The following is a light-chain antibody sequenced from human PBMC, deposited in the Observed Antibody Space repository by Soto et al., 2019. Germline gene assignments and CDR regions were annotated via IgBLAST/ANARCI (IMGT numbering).Light chain of an antibody. V-gene: IGLV2-14*03. Sequence: QSVLTQPASVSGSPGQSITTSCTGTSSDVGGYNYVSWYQHYPGKAPKLMIHDVSNRPSGVSDRFSGPKSGNTASLTISGLQAEAEADYYCTSYTSSREKVFGTGTKVTVL. CDR2: DVS. CDR3: TSYTSSREKV. J-gene: IGLJ1*01. CDR1: SSDVGGYNY.